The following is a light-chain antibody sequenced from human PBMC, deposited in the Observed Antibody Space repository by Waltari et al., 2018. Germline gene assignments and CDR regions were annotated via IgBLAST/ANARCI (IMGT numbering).Light chain of an antibody. V-gene: IGLV1-40*01. CDR3: QSYDSSLSALYV. Sequence: QSVLTQPPSVSGAPGQRVTISCTGSSSNIGAGYDVHWYQQLPGTAPKLLIYGNCDRPSWVPYRFSGAKSGTSASLAITGLQAEDEADYYCQSYDSSLSALYVFGTGTKVTVL. CDR1: SSNIGAGYD. CDR2: GNC. J-gene: IGLJ1*01.